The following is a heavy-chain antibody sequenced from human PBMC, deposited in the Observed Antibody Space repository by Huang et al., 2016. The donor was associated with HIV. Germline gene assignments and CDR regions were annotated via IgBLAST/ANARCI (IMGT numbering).Heavy chain of an antibody. J-gene: IGHJ5*02. CDR1: GGSLSGYY. CDR2: ITQLGSP. CDR3: ARDATKNPRGWFDP. V-gene: IGHV4-34*02. Sequence: QVHLQQWGAGLLKSAETLSLTCAVHGGSLSGYYWSWLCQTPGKGLKWIGEITQLGSPNYNPSLKSRVSISMDGSKKQFSLKLRSISDADTAVYFCARDATKNPRGWFDPWGQGTLVTVSS. D-gene: IGHD3-10*01.